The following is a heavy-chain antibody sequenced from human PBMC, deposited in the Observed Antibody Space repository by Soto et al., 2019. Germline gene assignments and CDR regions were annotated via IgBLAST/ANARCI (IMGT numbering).Heavy chain of an antibody. J-gene: IGHJ5*01. D-gene: IGHD2-15*01. Sequence: QVQLLESGPGLVKPSQTLSLTCSVSGDSISTVDYFWAWVRQPPGQALEYIGYMYKSATTYYNPSFASRVASSLDTSKSQFSLNVTSLTAADTAVYFCARGRYCLTGRCFPNWSDSWGQGTLVTVSS. CDR2: MYKSATT. V-gene: IGHV4-30-4*01. CDR3: ARGRYCLTGRCFPNWSDS. CDR1: GDSISTVDYF.